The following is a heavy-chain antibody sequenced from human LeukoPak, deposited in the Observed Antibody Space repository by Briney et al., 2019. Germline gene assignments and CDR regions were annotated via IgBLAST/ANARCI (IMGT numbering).Heavy chain of an antibody. CDR3: ARVGGITMIVVLITDAFDI. D-gene: IGHD3-22*01. CDR2: IYHSGST. V-gene: IGHV4-4*02. Sequence: SETLSLTCAVSGGSISSSNWWSWVRQPPRKGLEWIGEIYHSGSTNYNPSLKSRVTISVDTSKNQFSLKLRSVTAADTAVYYCARVGGITMIVVLITDAFDIWGQGTMVTVSS. J-gene: IGHJ3*02. CDR1: GGSISSSNW.